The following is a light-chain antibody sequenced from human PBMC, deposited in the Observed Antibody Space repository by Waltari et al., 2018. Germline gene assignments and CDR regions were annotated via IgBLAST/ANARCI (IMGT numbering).Light chain of an antibody. Sequence: QSLLTQPPSVSGAPGQSVIISCTGSSSNIGAGNDVHWYQQFPGAAPRLLVYVTDSRPAGVPAGFSGFRSGTSASRASAGLQAEDEADYFCQSYDNSLSAPYVFGTGTKVIVL. V-gene: IGLV1-40*01. CDR3: QSYDNSLSAPYV. J-gene: IGLJ1*01. CDR2: VTD. CDR1: SSNIGAGND.